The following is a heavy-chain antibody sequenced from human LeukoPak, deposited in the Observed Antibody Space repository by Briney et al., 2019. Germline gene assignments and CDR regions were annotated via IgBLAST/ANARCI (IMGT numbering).Heavy chain of an antibody. CDR2: IYYSGST. J-gene: IGHJ4*02. CDR1: GGSISSSSYY. CDR3: ASSLTGYSSSWFLAY. D-gene: IGHD6-13*01. V-gene: IGHV4-39*01. Sequence: KPSETLSLTCTVSGGSISSSSYYWGWIRQPPGKGLEWIGSIYYSGSTYYNPSLKSRVTISLDTSKNQFSLRVPSVTAADTAFYFCASSLTGYSSSWFLAYWGPGTLVTVSS.